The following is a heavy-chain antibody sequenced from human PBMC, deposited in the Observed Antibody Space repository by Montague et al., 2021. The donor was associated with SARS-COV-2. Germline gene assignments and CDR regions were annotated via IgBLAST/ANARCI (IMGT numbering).Heavy chain of an antibody. V-gene: IGHV4-61*10. D-gene: IGHD3-22*01. CDR2: INHRGTS. J-gene: IGHJ4*02. Sequence: SETLSLTCTVSGGSISSGSSYWSWIRQPAGKGLEWVGEINHRGTSNYNPSLKSRVSIFVDTYKNQFSLYLGSVTAADTAVYYCARGRQPFNMLVVVMTGGEYCFDYWGQGTLVTVSS. CDR3: ARGRQPFNMLVVVMTGGEYCFDY. CDR1: GGSISSGSSY.